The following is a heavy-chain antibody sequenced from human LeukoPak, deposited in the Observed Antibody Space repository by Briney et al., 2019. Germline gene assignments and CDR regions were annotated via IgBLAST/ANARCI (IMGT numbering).Heavy chain of an antibody. V-gene: IGHV4-30-2*01. CDR3: ARARYYYDSSGYYYWYFDL. Sequence: SETLSLTCAVSGGSISSGGYSWSWIRQPPGKGLEWIGYIYHSGSTYYNPSLKSRVTISVARSKNQFSLKLSSVTAADTAVYYCARARYYYDSSGYYYWYFDLWGRGTLVTVSS. CDR1: GGSISSGGYS. D-gene: IGHD3-22*01. CDR2: IYHSGST. J-gene: IGHJ2*01.